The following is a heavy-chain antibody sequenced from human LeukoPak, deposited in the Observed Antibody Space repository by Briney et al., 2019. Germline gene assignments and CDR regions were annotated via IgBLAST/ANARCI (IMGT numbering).Heavy chain of an antibody. CDR3: ARLWSEGNWENWFDP. Sequence: SETLSLTCTVSGGSISSYYWSGIRQPPGKGLEWIGYIYYSGNTNYNPPLKSRVTISVDTSKNQFSLKLSSVTAADTAVYYCARLWSEGNWENWFDPWGQGTLVTVSS. D-gene: IGHD3-3*01. J-gene: IGHJ5*02. CDR1: GGSISSYY. V-gene: IGHV4-59*01. CDR2: IYYSGNT.